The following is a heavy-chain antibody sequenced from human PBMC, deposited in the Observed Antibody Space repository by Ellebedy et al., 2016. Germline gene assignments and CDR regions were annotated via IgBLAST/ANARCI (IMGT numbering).Heavy chain of an antibody. Sequence: GESLKISXAASGFTFSDYYMSWIRQAPGKGLEWVGRIKSKTDGGTTDYAAPVKGRFTISRDDSKNTLYLQMNSLKTEDTAVYYCTSGYSGITLGLWGQGTLVTVSS. D-gene: IGHD1-26*01. CDR3: TSGYSGITLGL. V-gene: IGHV3-15*01. CDR1: GFTFSDYY. J-gene: IGHJ4*02. CDR2: IKSKTDGGTT.